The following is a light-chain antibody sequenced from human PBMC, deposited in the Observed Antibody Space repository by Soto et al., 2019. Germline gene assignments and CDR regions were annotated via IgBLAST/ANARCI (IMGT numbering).Light chain of an antibody. CDR2: QGY. J-gene: IGLJ1*01. CDR1: SSDVGKYNL. CDR3: CAYAATYTYV. V-gene: IGLV2-23*01. Sequence: QSALTQPASVSGSPGQSITISCTGTSSDVGKYNLVSWYQQHPGKAPKVMILQGYKRPSGVSNRFSGSKFGNTASLTISGLQAEGEAEYYCCAYAATYTYVFGTGTKLTVL.